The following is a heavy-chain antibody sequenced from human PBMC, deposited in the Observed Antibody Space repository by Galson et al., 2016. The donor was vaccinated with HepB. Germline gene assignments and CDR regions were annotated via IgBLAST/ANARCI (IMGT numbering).Heavy chain of an antibody. CDR1: GFTFGSYS. CDR2: IRSGSDAI. V-gene: IGHV3-48*02. CDR3: ARSSWSSGCWCSNDY. Sequence: SLRLSCAASGFTFGSYSMNWVRQAPGKGLEWVSYIRSGSDAIYYADSVKGRFTMSSDNVKHSLYLQMNSLRDEDTAVYYCARSSWSSGCWCSNDYWGQGTLVTVSS. D-gene: IGHD6-19*01. J-gene: IGHJ4*02.